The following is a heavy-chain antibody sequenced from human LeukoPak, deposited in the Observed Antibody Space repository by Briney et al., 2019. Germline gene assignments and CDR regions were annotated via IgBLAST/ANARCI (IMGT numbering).Heavy chain of an antibody. CDR3: ARVRIAVAGQGDY. CDR1: GFTFSSYS. D-gene: IGHD6-19*01. J-gene: IGHJ4*02. CDR2: ISSISSYI. Sequence: GRSLRLSCAPSGFTFSSYSMNWVRQPPGEGLEWVSSISSISSYIYYADSVKGRFTISRDNAKNSLYLQMNSLRAEDTAVYYCARVRIAVAGQGDYWGQGTLVTVSS. V-gene: IGHV3-21*01.